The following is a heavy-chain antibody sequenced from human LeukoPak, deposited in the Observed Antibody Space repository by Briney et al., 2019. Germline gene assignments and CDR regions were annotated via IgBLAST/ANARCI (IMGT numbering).Heavy chain of an antibody. CDR3: ATTPPGGYDFWSGYYSN. CDR1: GGSISSYY. D-gene: IGHD3-3*01. J-gene: IGHJ4*02. Sequence: SETLSLTCTVPGGSISSYYWSWIRQPPGKGLEWIGYIYYSGSTYYNPSLKSRVTISVDTSKNQFSLKLSSVTAADTAVYYCATTPPGGYDFWSGYYSNWGQGTLVTVSS. CDR2: IYYSGST. V-gene: IGHV4-59*12.